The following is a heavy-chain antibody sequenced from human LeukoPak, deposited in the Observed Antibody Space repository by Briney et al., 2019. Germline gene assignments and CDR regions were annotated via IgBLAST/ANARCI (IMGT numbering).Heavy chain of an antibody. Sequence: GGSLRLSCTTSGFSFRNTWMSWVRQAPWKGLEWVANIKKDGTEIYYADSVKGRFTISRDNAKRSLYLQMNVLRAADTAVYYCATLNWDDGEVSGFDHWGRGIMVTVSS. CDR1: GFSFRNTW. D-gene: IGHD1-26*01. CDR2: IKKDGTEI. J-gene: IGHJ5*02. CDR3: ATLNWDDGEVSGFDH. V-gene: IGHV3-7*01.